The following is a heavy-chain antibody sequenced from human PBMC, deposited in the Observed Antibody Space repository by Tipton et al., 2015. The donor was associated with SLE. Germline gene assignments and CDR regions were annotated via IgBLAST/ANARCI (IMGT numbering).Heavy chain of an antibody. CDR3: ARDIWSGYYRRFDS. CDR2: IRYDGRNK. J-gene: IGHJ4*02. CDR1: GFTFSSYG. Sequence: RSLRLSCAASGFTFSSYGMHWVRQAPGKGLEWVAFIRYDGRNKYYADSVKGRFTISRDNSKNTLYLQMNSLRAEDTAVYYCARDIWSGYYRRFDSWGQGILVTVSS. V-gene: IGHV3-33*08. D-gene: IGHD3-3*01.